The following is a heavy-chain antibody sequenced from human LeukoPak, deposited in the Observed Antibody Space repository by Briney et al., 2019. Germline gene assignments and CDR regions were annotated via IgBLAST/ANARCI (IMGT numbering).Heavy chain of an antibody. Sequence: PSETLSLTCTVSGGSISSYYWSWIRQPPGKGLEWIGYIYYSGSTNYNPSLKSRVTISVDTSKNQFSLKLSSVTAADTAVYYCARDTYYGSGIDYWGQGTLVTVSS. CDR2: IYYSGST. CDR3: ARDTYYGSGIDY. D-gene: IGHD3-10*01. J-gene: IGHJ4*02. CDR1: GGSISSYY. V-gene: IGHV4-59*01.